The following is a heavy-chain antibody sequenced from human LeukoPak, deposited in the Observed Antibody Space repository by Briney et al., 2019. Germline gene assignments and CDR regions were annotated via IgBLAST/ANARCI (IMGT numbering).Heavy chain of an antibody. Sequence: GGSLRLSCVASGFSFSTYSMNWVRQAPGKGLEWVSSSGSGGDSMYYADSVKGRFTISRDDAKNSLYLQMNSLRAEDTAVYYCAREYGDYDSYYYGLDVWGQGTTVTVSS. J-gene: IGHJ6*02. CDR1: GFSFSTYS. CDR2: SGSGGDSM. CDR3: AREYGDYDSYYYGLDV. D-gene: IGHD4-17*01. V-gene: IGHV3-21*06.